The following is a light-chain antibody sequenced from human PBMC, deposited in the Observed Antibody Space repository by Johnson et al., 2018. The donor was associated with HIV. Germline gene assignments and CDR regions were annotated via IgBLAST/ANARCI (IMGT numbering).Light chain of an antibody. V-gene: IGLV1-51*01. CDR2: DNN. Sequence: QAVLTQPPSVSAAPGQKVTTSCSGSSSNIGNNYVSWYQQLPGTAPKLLIYDNNKRPSGIPDRFSGSKSGTSATLGITGLQTGDDADYYCGTWDNSLSVFVFVTGTKVTVL. CDR3: GTWDNSLSVFV. CDR1: SSNIGNNY. J-gene: IGLJ1*01.